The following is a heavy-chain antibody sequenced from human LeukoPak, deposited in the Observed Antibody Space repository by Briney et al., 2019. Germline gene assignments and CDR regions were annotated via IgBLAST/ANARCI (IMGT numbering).Heavy chain of an antibody. D-gene: IGHD3-22*01. J-gene: IGHJ4*02. V-gene: IGHV3-23*01. CDR2: IHYSDGTT. Sequence: PGGSLRLSCAASGFTFSSYAMSWFRQAPGKGLEWVSTIHYSDGTTYYADSVKGRLTISRDNSKNTLYLQMNSLRAGDTAVFYCAIHYYDSSGHLDSWGQGTLVTVSS. CDR1: GFTFSSYA. CDR3: AIHYYDSSGHLDS.